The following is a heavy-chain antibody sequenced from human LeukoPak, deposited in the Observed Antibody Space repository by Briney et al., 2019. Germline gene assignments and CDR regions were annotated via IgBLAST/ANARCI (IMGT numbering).Heavy chain of an antibody. CDR2: IYSGGST. CDR1: GFTVSSYY. CDR3: TGDLGAFDI. Sequence: GGSLRLSCAASGFTVSSYYMNWVRQAPGKGLEWVSLIYSGGSTYCADSVKGRFTISRDNSKNTLYLQMNSLRAEDTAVYFCTGDLGAFDIWGQGTMVTVSS. V-gene: IGHV3-66*01. J-gene: IGHJ3*02.